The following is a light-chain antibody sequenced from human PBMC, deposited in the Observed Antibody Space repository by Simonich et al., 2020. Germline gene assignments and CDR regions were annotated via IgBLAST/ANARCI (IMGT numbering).Light chain of an antibody. CDR1: QSVSSN. J-gene: IGKJ2*01. CDR3: QQYNNWPPVT. V-gene: IGKV3-15*01. CDR2: GAS. Sequence: EIVMTQSPATLSVSPGERATLSCRASQSVSSNLAWYQQKPGQAPRLIIYGASTRATGIPARFSVSGSGTEFTLTISSMQSEDFAVYYCQQYNNWPPVTFGQGTKLEIK.